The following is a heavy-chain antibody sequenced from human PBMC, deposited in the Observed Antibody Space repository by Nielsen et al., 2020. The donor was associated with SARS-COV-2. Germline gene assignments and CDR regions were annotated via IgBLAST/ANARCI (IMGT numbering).Heavy chain of an antibody. Sequence: SETLSLTCAVYGRSFSGYYWSWIRQPPGKGLEWIGEINHSGSTNYNPSLKSRVTISVDTSKNQFSLKLSSVTAADTAVYYCARWGDDYGDYASFDYWGQGTLVTVSS. CDR1: GRSFSGYY. J-gene: IGHJ4*02. V-gene: IGHV4-34*01. CDR2: INHSGST. D-gene: IGHD4-17*01. CDR3: ARWGDDYGDYASFDY.